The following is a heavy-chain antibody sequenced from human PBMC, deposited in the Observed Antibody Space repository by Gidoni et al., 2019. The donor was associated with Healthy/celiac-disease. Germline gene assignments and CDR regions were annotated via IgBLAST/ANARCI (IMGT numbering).Heavy chain of an antibody. V-gene: IGHV4-34*01. J-gene: IGHJ4*02. CDR1: GPSFSGYY. Sequence: QVQLQQWGAGLLKPSETLSLTGAMSGPSFSGYYWSWSRQSPGRWLEWIAEITHTGSTNYKPSLRSRVTLSVDASKNQFSLQLRSVTAADTAVYYCARGRYHDSSGFPYWGQGTLVTVSS. D-gene: IGHD3-22*01. CDR3: ARGRYHDSSGFPY. CDR2: ITHTGST.